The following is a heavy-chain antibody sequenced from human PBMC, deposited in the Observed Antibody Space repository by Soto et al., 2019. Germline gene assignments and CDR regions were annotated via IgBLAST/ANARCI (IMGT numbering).Heavy chain of an antibody. CDR3: ARDLRSYDILTGYSRWFAP. Sequence: SETLSLTCTVSGGSISSGDYYWSWIRQPPGKGLEWIGYIYYSGSTYYNPSLKSRVTISVDTSKNQFSLKLSSVTAADTAVYYYARDLRSYDILTGYSRWFAPWGQGTLATVS. CDR1: GGSISSGDYY. D-gene: IGHD3-9*01. J-gene: IGHJ5*02. CDR2: IYYSGST. V-gene: IGHV4-30-4*01.